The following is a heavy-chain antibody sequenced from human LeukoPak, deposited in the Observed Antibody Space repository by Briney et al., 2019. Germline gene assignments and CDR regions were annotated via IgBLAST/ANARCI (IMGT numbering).Heavy chain of an antibody. J-gene: IGHJ4*02. D-gene: IGHD5-12*01. CDR3: AWGGWLPPRDF. V-gene: IGHV1-2*02. CDR2: INPDNGAT. Sequence: TSVKVSWKASGYTFTGNYLHWVRQAPGQRLEWMGWINPDNGATDYSQKFQARVTVTRDLSTSTSYMELNMLTSDDTAIYFCAWGGWLPPRDFWGQGTMVIVSS. CDR1: GYTFTGNY.